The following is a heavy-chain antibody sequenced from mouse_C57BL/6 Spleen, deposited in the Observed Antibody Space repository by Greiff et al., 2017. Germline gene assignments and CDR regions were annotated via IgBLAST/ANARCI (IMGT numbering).Heavy chain of an antibody. V-gene: IGHV1-20*01. J-gene: IGHJ3*01. CDR3: ARPYDYDDGAWFAY. CDR2: INPYNGDT. D-gene: IGHD2-4*01. Sequence: EVQLVESGPELVKPGDSVKISCKASGYSFTGYFMNWVMQSPGKSLEWIGRINPYNGDTFYNQKFKGKATLTVDKSSSTAHMELRSLTSEDSAVYYGARPYDYDDGAWFAYWGQGTLVTVSA. CDR1: GYSFTGYF.